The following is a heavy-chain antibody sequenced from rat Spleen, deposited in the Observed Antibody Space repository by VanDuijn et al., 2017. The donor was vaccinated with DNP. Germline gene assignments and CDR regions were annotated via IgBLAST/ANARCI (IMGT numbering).Heavy chain of an antibody. CDR3: ARSPYSSYMGAMDA. V-gene: IGHV5S13*01. CDR1: GFTFSNYG. Sequence: EVQLVESGGGLVQPGRSLKLSCAASGFTFSNYGMAWVRQAPTKGLEWVASITNSGGSTYYRDSVKGRFTISRDNAKSTLYLQMDSLRSEDTATYYCARSPYSSYMGAMDAWGQGTSVTVSS. D-gene: IGHD1-2*01. J-gene: IGHJ4*01. CDR2: ITNSGGST.